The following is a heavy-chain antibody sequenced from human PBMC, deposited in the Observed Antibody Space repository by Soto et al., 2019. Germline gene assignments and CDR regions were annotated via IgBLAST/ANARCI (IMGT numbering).Heavy chain of an antibody. V-gene: IGHV1-18*04. Sequence: ASVKVSCKDSVYSFATYGFSWVRQAPVQGLECVGWISAHNGDTHYSQKFQGRVTLTTDTSTNTGYMELRSLTSDDTAVYFCATEPIYYNDGSGYYPLGHWGQGTLVTVSS. J-gene: IGHJ4*02. CDR3: ATEPIYYNDGSGYYPLGH. CDR1: VYSFATYG. CDR2: ISAHNGDT. D-gene: IGHD3-22*01.